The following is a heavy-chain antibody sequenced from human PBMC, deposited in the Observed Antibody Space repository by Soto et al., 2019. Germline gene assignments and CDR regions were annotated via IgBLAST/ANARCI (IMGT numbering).Heavy chain of an antibody. V-gene: IGHV4-30-2*01. CDR1: GGSISSGGYS. CDR2: IYHSGST. D-gene: IGHD2-15*01. CDR3: ASAVVGGYYDY. Sequence: QLQLQESGSGLVKPSQTLSLTCAVSGGSISSGGYSWSWIRQPPGKGLEWIGYIYHSGSTYYNPSLKSRVTISADRSKNQFSLKLSSVTAADTAVYYCASAVVGGYYDYWGQGTLVTVSS. J-gene: IGHJ4*02.